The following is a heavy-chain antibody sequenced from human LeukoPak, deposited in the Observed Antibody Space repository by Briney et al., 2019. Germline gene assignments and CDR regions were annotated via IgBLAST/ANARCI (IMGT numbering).Heavy chain of an antibody. CDR1: GFTFSGSW. CDR3: ATYTHWVAGDV. V-gene: IGHV3-7*01. CDR2: MNQDGSEK. Sequence: GGSLRLSCAASGFTFSGSWMSWVRQAPGKGLEWVANMNQDGSEKDYVDSVKGRFTISRDNARESLYLQMSSLRAEDTAVYYCATYTHWVAGDVWGHGTTVTVSS. D-gene: IGHD3-16*01. J-gene: IGHJ6*02.